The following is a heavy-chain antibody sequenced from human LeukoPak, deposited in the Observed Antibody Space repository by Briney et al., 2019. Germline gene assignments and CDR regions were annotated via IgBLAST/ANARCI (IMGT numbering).Heavy chain of an antibody. Sequence: SETLSLTCIVSGASFNTGDYYWNWIRQHPGKGLEWIGYIYNSGSTYYNPSLRSRVTISVDTSKNHFSLRLTSVTAADSAVYYCARGAPPDSWGQGTLVTVSS. CDR3: ARGAPPDS. V-gene: IGHV4-31*03. J-gene: IGHJ4*02. CDR2: IYNSGST. CDR1: GASFNTGDYY.